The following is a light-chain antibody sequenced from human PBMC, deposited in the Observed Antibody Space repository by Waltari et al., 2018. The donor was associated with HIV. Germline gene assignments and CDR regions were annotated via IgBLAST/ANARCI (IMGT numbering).Light chain of an antibody. CDR3: QSYDSSNKGV. CDR2: EDN. Sequence: NFMLTQPHSVSESPGKTVTISSTRSSGSIASTYVQWYQQRPGSSPTTVIYEDNQRPSGVPDRFSGSIDSSSNSASLTISGLKTEDEADYYCQSYDSSNKGVFGGGTKLTVL. V-gene: IGLV6-57*01. CDR1: SGSIASTY. J-gene: IGLJ3*02.